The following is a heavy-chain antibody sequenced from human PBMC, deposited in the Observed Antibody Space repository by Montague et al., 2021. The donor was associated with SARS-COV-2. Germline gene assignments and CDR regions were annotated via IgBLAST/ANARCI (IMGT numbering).Heavy chain of an antibody. CDR3: ARHKRWRIAAAGRDFDY. V-gene: IGHV4-39*01. CDR2: IYYSGST. Sequence: SETLSLTCTVSGGSISSSSYYWGWIRQPPGKGLEWIGSIYYSGSTYCNPSLKSRVTISVDTSKNQFSLKPSSVTAADTAVYYCARHKRWRIAAAGRDFDYWGQGTLVTVSS. J-gene: IGHJ4*02. CDR1: GGSISSSSYY. D-gene: IGHD6-13*01.